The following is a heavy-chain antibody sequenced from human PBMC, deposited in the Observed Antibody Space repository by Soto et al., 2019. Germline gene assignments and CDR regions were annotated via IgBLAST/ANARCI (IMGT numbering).Heavy chain of an antibody. CDR2: IHYSGRT. V-gene: IGHV4-59*12. CDR1: NVSISGFY. J-gene: IGHJ4*02. CDR3: VRVGVGIGNHFDS. Sequence: ETLSRTCSVSNVSISGFYWTWIRQPPGKILEWIGYIHYSGRTDYNPSLTSRATMSVDTSKNQFSLNLKSITAADTAVYYCVRVGVGIGNHFDSWGRGTLVTVYS. D-gene: IGHD1-26*01.